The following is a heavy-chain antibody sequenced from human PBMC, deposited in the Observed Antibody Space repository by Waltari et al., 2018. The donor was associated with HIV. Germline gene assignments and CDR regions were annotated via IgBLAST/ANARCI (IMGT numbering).Heavy chain of an antibody. D-gene: IGHD1-20*01. V-gene: IGHV3-7*01. CDR1: GFTFAAYY. CDR2: LKHDSREW. J-gene: IGHJ4*02. CDR3: ARGDNWSCDY. Sequence: QLVESGGGLVQPGGSLRLSCAVSGFTFAAYYMNWVRQAPGKWLEWVANLKHDSREWSYVDSVQGRFTISRDNARNSLYLQMDSLTAEDTSVYYCARGDNWSCDYWGPGTLVTVSS.